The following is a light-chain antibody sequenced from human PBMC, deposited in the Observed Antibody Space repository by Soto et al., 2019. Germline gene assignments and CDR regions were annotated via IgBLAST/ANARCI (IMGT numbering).Light chain of an antibody. J-gene: IGKJ2*01. CDR1: QSVLYSSNNKNY. CDR2: WAS. CDR3: QQYDTTPQT. Sequence: DIVMTQSPDSLAVSLGERTTINCKASQSVLYSSNNKNYLAWYQQRPGQPPKLLIYWASTRGSGVPDRFSGSGSGTDFPLTISSLQAEDVAVYYCQQYDTTPQTFGQGTKLEIK. V-gene: IGKV4-1*01.